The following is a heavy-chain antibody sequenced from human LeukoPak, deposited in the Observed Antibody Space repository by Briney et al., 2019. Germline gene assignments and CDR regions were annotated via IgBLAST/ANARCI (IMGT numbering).Heavy chain of an antibody. V-gene: IGHV3-23*01. D-gene: IGHD2-15*01. CDR1: GFTFSSYA. CDR2: ISGSGGST. J-gene: IGHJ4*02. CDR3: ARDLRVAGEKIDY. Sequence: GSLRLSCAASGFTFSSYAMSWVRQAPGKGLEWVSAISGSGGSTYYADSVKGRFTISRDNAKNSLYLQMNSLRAEDTAVYYCARDLRVAGEKIDYWGQGTLVTVAS.